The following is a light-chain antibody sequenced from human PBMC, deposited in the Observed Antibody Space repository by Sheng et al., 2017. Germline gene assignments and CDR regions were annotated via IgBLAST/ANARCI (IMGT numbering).Light chain of an antibody. V-gene: IGLV1-47*01. CDR2: GI. CDR3: AAWDDSLSGFYV. Sequence: QSVLTQPPSASGTPGQRVTISCSGSSSNIGSNYVYWYQQLPGTAPETSSSIGIISGPQGSRDRFSGSKSGTSASLAISGLRSEDEADYYCAAWDDSLSGFYVFGTGTKVTVL. CDR1: SSNIGSNY. J-gene: IGLJ1*01.